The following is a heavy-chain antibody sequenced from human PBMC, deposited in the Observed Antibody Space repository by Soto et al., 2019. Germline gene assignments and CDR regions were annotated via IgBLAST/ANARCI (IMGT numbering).Heavy chain of an antibody. D-gene: IGHD1-20*01. Sequence: QVQLVESGGGVVQPGRSLRLSCAVSGFSFSYYAMHWVRQAPGKGLEWVAVLSFDGGNEYYADSVKGRFTISRDTSKNTLYLQMNNLRAEDTAVYYCAKDRFSSGIIGTDDYYGMDVWGQGTTVTVSS. CDR2: LSFDGGNE. CDR1: GFSFSYYA. CDR3: AKDRFSSGIIGTDDYYGMDV. V-gene: IGHV3-30*18. J-gene: IGHJ6*02.